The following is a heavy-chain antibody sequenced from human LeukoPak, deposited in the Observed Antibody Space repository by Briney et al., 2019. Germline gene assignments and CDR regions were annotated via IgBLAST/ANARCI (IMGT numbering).Heavy chain of an antibody. CDR3: ARDAFQGSSWSNWFDS. D-gene: IGHD6-13*01. V-gene: IGHV1-18*01. Sequence: ASVKASCKASGYTFNTNGLNWVRQAPGQGLEWMGWINANTGSTNYAQIFQGRVTMTTDTSTSTAYMGLTSLTSDDTAIYYCARDAFQGSSWSNWFDSWGQGTLVIVSS. J-gene: IGHJ5*01. CDR1: GYTFNTNG. CDR2: INANTGST.